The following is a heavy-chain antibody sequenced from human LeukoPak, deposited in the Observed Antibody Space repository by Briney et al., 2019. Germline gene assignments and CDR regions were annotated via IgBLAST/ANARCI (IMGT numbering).Heavy chain of an antibody. J-gene: IGHJ4*02. CDR3: ASIAVAGPLDYFDY. CDR1: GGTFSSYA. D-gene: IGHD6-19*01. Sequence: SVKVSCKASGGTFSSYAIRWVREAPGQGLEWMGGIIPIFGTANYAQKFQGRVTITTDESTSTAYMELSSLRSEDTAVYYCASIAVAGPLDYFDYWGQGTLVTVSS. CDR2: IIPIFGTA. V-gene: IGHV1-69*05.